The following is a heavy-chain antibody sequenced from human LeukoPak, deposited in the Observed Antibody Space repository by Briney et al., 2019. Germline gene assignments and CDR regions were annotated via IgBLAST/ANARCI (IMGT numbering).Heavy chain of an antibody. Sequence: AGGSLRLSCAASGFTFSSYAMHWVRQAPGKGLEWVAAISPDGRNRYYADSVKGRFTISRDSSKNTLDLQVNSLRAEDTAVYYCARPGNEIYSGSYLFDSWGQGTLVTVSS. D-gene: IGHD1-26*01. J-gene: IGHJ4*02. V-gene: IGHV3-30*04. CDR2: ISPDGRNR. CDR3: ARPGNEIYSGSYLFDS. CDR1: GFTFSSYA.